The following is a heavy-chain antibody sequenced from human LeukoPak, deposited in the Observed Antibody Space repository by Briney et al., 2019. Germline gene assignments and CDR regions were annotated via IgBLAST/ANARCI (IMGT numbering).Heavy chain of an antibody. V-gene: IGHV4-38-2*01. CDR2: IYHSGST. D-gene: IGHD6-19*01. Sequence: PSETLSLTCAVPGYSISSGYYWGWIRQPPGKGLEWIGSIYHSGSTYYNPSLKSRVTISVDTSKNQFSLKLSSVTAADTAVYYCARLYADITIAVAGESDYWGQGTLVTVSS. J-gene: IGHJ4*02. CDR3: ARLYADITIAVAGESDY. CDR1: GYSISSGYY.